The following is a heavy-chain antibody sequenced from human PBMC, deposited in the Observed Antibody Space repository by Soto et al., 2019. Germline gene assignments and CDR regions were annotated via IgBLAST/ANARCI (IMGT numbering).Heavy chain of an antibody. D-gene: IGHD3-10*01. CDR1: GYSFTSYW. CDR2: IDPSDSYT. V-gene: IGHV5-10-1*01. CDR3: AGSRITMFRGVITPSSYYYGMDV. J-gene: IGHJ6*02. Sequence: PGESLKISCKGSGYSFTSYWISWLRQMPGKGLEWMGRIDPSDSYTNYSPSFQGHVTISADKSISTAYLQWSSLKASDTAMYYCAGSRITMFRGVITPSSYYYGMDVWGQGTTVTVS.